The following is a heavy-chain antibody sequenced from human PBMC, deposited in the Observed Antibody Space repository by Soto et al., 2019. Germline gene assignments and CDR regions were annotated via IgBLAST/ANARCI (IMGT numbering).Heavy chain of an antibody. CDR1: GFTFSSYA. D-gene: IGHD3-10*01. V-gene: IGHV3-30-3*01. CDR2: ISYDGSNK. J-gene: IGHJ4*02. Sequence: QVQLVESGGGVVQPGRSLRLSCAASGFTFSSYAMHWVRQAPGKGLEWVAVISYDGSNKYYADSVKGRFTISRDNSKNTLYLQMNSLRAEDTAVYYCARDGSLLWFGELPNWGQGTLVTVSS. CDR3: ARDGSLLWFGELPN.